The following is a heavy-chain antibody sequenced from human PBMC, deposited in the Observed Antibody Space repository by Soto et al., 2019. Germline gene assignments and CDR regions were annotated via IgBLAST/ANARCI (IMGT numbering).Heavy chain of an antibody. Sequence: PGGSLRVSCAASGFTVSSNYMSWVRQAPGKGLEWVSVIYSGGSTYYADSVKGRFTISRDNSKNTLYLQMNSLRAEDTAVYYCARDVYDSSGYYLEYFQHWGQGTLVTVSS. CDR1: GFTVSSNY. CDR2: IYSGGST. J-gene: IGHJ1*01. CDR3: ARDVYDSSGYYLEYFQH. V-gene: IGHV3-66*01. D-gene: IGHD3-22*01.